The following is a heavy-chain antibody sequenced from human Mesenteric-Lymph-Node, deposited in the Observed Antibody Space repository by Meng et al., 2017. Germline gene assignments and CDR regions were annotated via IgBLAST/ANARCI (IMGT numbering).Heavy chain of an antibody. CDR1: GGPISSGGYY. CDR2: IHDSGST. CDR3: GRDQGRELINH. D-gene: IGHD1-7*01. J-gene: IGHJ4*02. V-gene: IGHV4-31*02. Sequence: VQLPGPDPCLWSPYRTSSPTWIASGGPISSGGYYGSWIRQHPGKGPEWIGYIHDSGSTYYNPSLKSRVTISADTSKNQFSLKLSSVTAADTAVYYCGRDQGRELINHWGQGTLVTVSS.